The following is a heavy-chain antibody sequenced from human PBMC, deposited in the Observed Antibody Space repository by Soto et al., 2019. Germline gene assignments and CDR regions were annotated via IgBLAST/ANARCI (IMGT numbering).Heavy chain of an antibody. V-gene: IGHV1-3*01. CDR3: AREDIILMVYAIKVPVGHFYY. Sequence: GASVKGSCKASGYSFSNYVIHWVRQAPGQRLEWMGWINPGNGSTKYSQRFQGRVTITRDTSASTAYMELGSLRSEDTAVYYCAREDIILMVYAIKVPVGHFYYWGQGTLVTVSS. CDR2: INPGNGST. D-gene: IGHD2-8*01. J-gene: IGHJ4*02. CDR1: GYSFSNYV.